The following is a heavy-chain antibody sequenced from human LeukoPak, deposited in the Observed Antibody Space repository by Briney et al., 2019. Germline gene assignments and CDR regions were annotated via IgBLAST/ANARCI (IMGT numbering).Heavy chain of an antibody. V-gene: IGHV3-7*01. Sequence: GGSLRLSCAASGFTFSIYWMSWVRQAPGKGLEWVAIIKPDGSEKHYVDSVKGRFTISRDNAKNSLYLQMNSLRAEDTAVYYCAGEAAAAGHYWGQGTLVTVSS. J-gene: IGHJ4*02. CDR2: IKPDGSEK. CDR1: GFTFSIYW. D-gene: IGHD6-13*01. CDR3: AGEAAAAGHY.